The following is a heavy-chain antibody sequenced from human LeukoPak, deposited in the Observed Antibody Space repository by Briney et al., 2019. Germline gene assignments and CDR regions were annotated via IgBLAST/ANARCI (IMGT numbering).Heavy chain of an antibody. CDR2: MNPNSGNT. Sequence: ASVKVSCKASGYTFTSYDINWVRQATGQGLEWMGWMNPNSGNTGYAQKFQGRVTMTRNTSISTAYMELSSLRSEDTAVYYCASSIVGATTLDYWGQGTLVTVSS. CDR1: GYTFTSYD. J-gene: IGHJ4*02. D-gene: IGHD1-26*01. V-gene: IGHV1-8*01. CDR3: ASSIVGATTLDY.